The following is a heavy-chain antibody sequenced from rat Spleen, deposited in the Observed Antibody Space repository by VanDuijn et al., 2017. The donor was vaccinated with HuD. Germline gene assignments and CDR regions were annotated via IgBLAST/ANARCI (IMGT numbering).Heavy chain of an antibody. J-gene: IGHJ2*01. CDR2: ITNSGGST. V-gene: IGHV5-31*01. Sequence: EVQLVESGGGLVQPGRSLKLSCVASGFTVNNYWMTWIRQAPGKGLEWVASITNSGGSTYYLDSVKGRFTISRDNAQNNLYLQMNSLRSEDTATYNCTRVNVYYGRGFDYWGQGGMVTVSS. CDR3: TRVNVYYGRGFDY. D-gene: IGHD1-6*01. CDR1: GFTVNNYW.